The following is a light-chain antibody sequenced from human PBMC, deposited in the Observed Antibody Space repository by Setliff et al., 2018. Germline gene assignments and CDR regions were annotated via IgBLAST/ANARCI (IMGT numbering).Light chain of an antibody. CDR3: NAYTSGSTYV. CDR1: SSDVGSYDL. Sequence: QSALTQPASVSGSPGQSITISCSGTSSDVGSYDLVSWYQQHPGKAPKLIIYAVSDRPSGVSNRFSGSKSGNMASLTISGLQTEDEADYYCNAYTSGSTYVFGTGTKVTVL. CDR2: AVS. V-gene: IGLV2-14*03. J-gene: IGLJ1*01.